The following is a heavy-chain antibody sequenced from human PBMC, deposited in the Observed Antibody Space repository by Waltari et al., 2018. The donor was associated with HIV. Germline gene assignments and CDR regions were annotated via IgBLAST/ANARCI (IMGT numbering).Heavy chain of an antibody. CDR1: GFDFRRFT. Sequence: LVQSGGGEVQEGGSLVLSCSGSGFDFRRFTLNWVRQTPRRGLEWVASLRRDNYEAKYLASVRGRFIISRDNAKSAAYLEMSSLRVEDTATYYCVRDDPGYVAIDYWGQGSQVVVS. V-gene: IGHV3-7*03. D-gene: IGHD2-15*01. CDR2: LRRDNYEA. J-gene: IGHJ4*02. CDR3: VRDDPGYVAIDY.